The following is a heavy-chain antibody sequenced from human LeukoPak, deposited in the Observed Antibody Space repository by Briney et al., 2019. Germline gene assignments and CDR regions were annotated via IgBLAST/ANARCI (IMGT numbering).Heavy chain of an antibody. CDR3: AKAADYGLGKEAFDY. J-gene: IGHJ4*02. CDR1: GFTFSSYS. D-gene: IGHD4-17*01. V-gene: IGHV3-21*01. CDR2: ISSSSSYI. Sequence: GGSLRLSCAASGFTFSSYSMNWVRQAPGKGLEWVSSISSSSSYIYYADSVKGRFTISRDNAKNSLYLQMNSLRAEDTAVYYCAKAADYGLGKEAFDYWGQGTLVTVSS.